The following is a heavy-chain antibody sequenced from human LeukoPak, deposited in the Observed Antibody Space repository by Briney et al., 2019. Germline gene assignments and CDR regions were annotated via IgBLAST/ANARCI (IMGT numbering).Heavy chain of an antibody. Sequence: PGGSLRLSCAASGFTFSSYAMSWVRQAPGKGLEWDSAISGSGGSTYYADSVKGRFTNSRDNSKNTLYLQMNRLRAEDTAVYYCAKGRRVVVAATVFDYWGQGTLVTVSS. CDR3: AKGRRVVVAATVFDY. CDR1: GFTFSSYA. J-gene: IGHJ4*02. V-gene: IGHV3-23*01. CDR2: ISGSGGST. D-gene: IGHD2-15*01.